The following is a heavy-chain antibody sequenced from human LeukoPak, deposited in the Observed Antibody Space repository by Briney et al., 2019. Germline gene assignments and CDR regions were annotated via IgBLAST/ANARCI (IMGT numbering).Heavy chain of an antibody. CDR3: ARGEYSYGFLDYFDY. D-gene: IGHD5-18*01. V-gene: IGHV4-4*07. CDR2: IYTSGST. J-gene: IGHJ4*02. Sequence: PSETLSLTCTVSGGSISSYYWSWVRQPAGKGLEWIGRIYTSGSTNYNPSLKSRVTISVDKSKNQFSLKLSSATAADTAVYYCARGEYSYGFLDYFDYWGQGTLVTVSS. CDR1: GGSISSYY.